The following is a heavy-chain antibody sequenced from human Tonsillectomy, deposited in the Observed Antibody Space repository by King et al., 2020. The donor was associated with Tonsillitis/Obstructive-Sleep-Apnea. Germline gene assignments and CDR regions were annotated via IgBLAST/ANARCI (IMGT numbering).Heavy chain of an antibody. CDR1: GYTFNAYY. CDR2: INPTSGET. D-gene: IGHD7-27*01. J-gene: IGHJ4*02. V-gene: IGHV1-2*02. CDR3: ARDGNWAAED. Sequence: VQLVESGAEVKKPGASVKVSCKASGYTFNAYYMHWVRQAPGQGLEWMGWINPTSGETKYAQKFQGRVTITSDTSISTAYMELSSLRSDDTAMYYCARDGNWAAEDWGQGALVTVSS.